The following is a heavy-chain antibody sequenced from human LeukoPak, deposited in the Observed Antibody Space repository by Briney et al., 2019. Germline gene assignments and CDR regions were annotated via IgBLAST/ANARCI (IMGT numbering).Heavy chain of an antibody. Sequence: PGGSLRLSCAASGFTFSSYGMHWVRQAPGKGLEWVAVIWYDGSNKYYADSVKGRFTISRDNSKNTLYLQMNSLRAEDTAVYYCARSDYYGSGAVAWFDPWGQGTLVTVSS. D-gene: IGHD3-10*01. V-gene: IGHV3-30*19. CDR3: ARSDYYGSGAVAWFDP. CDR1: GFTFSSYG. J-gene: IGHJ5*02. CDR2: IWYDGSNK.